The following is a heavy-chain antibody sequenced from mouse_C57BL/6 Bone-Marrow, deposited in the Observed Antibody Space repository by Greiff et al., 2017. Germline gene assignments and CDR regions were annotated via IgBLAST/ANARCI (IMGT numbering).Heavy chain of an antibody. D-gene: IGHD1-1*01. CDR2: IHHNSGST. J-gene: IGHJ2*01. V-gene: IGHV1-64*01. CDR1: GYTFTSYW. Sequence: QVQLQQPGAELVKPGASVKLSCKASGYTFTSYWMHWVKQRPGQGLEWIGMIHHNSGSTNYNEKFKSKATLTVDKSSSTAYMQLSSLTSEDSAVYYCARSDYYGSSYGYWGQGTTLTVSS. CDR3: ARSDYYGSSYGY.